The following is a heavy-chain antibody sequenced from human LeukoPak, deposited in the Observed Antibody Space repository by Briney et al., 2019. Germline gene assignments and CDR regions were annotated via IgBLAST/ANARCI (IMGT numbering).Heavy chain of an antibody. J-gene: IGHJ4*02. CDR3: ARVGSSWPHYYFDS. CDR2: IYHSGST. Sequence: SETLSLTCAVSGGSISSGGYSWSWIRQPPGKGLEWIGYIYHSGSTYYNPSLKSRVTISVDRSKNQISLKLSSVTAADTAVYYCARVGSSWPHYYFDSWGRGTLVTVSS. CDR1: GGSISSGGYS. V-gene: IGHV4-30-2*01. D-gene: IGHD6-13*01.